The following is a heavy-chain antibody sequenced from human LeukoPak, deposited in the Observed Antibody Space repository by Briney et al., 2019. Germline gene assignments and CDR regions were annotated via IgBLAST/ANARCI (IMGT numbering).Heavy chain of an antibody. Sequence: SETLSLTCSVSGDSVSSSSYYWGWVRQPPGKGLEWIGSIYYSGSTYYNPSLKSRVTLSLDTSKNQFSLNLTSVTAADTAVYYCVRVGPFGMSSGYWFDPWGQGTQVTVSS. J-gene: IGHJ5*02. CDR3: VRVGPFGMSSGYWFDP. CDR2: IYYSGST. CDR1: GDSVSSSSYY. V-gene: IGHV4-39*07. D-gene: IGHD3-16*01.